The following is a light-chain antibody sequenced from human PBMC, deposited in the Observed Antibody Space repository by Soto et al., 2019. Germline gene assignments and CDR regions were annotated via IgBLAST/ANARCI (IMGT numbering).Light chain of an antibody. V-gene: IGKV3-20*01. J-gene: IGKJ2*01. CDR1: QSVSSSSY. CDR3: RQYGSSPSYT. CDR2: GAS. Sequence: IVLTQSPGTLSLSPGERATLSCRASQSVSSSSYLAWYRQKPGQAPRLLIYGASSRATGIPDRFSGSGSATDFTLTISRLEPEDFAVYYCRQYGSSPSYTFGQGTKLEIK.